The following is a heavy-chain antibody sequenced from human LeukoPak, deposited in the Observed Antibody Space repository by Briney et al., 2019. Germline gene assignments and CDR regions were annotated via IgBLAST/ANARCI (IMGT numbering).Heavy chain of an antibody. J-gene: IGHJ3*02. CDR1: KFTFNSYT. D-gene: IGHD1-26*01. CDR3: ARELREHGIFDI. CDR2: IYSDGST. Sequence: GGSLRLSCAASKFTFNSYTMNWVRQAPGKGLEWVSEIYSDGSTYYAASVKGRFSISRDNSKNTVYLQMNSLRAEDTAVYYCARELREHGIFDIWGQGTMVTVSS. V-gene: IGHV3-53*01.